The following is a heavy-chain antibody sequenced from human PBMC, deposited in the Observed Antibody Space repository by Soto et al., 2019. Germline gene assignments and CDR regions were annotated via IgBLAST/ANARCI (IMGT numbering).Heavy chain of an antibody. D-gene: IGHD6-6*01. Sequence: QVQLVQSGAEVKKPGSSVKVSCKASGGTFSSYAISWVRQAPGQGLESMGGIIPIFGTANYAQKFQGRVTITADASTSTAYMELSSLRSEDTAVYYCARLPQEQLEVGGFDYWGQGTLVTVSS. CDR3: ARLPQEQLEVGGFDY. V-gene: IGHV1-69*01. J-gene: IGHJ4*02. CDR2: IIPIFGTA. CDR1: GGTFSSYA.